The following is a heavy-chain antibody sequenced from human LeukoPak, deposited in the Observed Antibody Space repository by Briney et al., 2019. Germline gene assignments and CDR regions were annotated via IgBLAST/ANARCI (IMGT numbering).Heavy chain of an antibody. D-gene: IGHD3-10*01. J-gene: IGHJ4*02. Sequence: SETLSLTCAVSGVSISSSNAYWGWIRQPPGKGLEWIGSIYYSGNTYYNASLKSRVTISVDTSKNQFSLKLSSVTAADTAVYYCARKWGIGYGSGSYYPYWGQGTLVTVSS. CDR2: IYYSGNT. CDR1: GVSISSSNAY. V-gene: IGHV4-39*07. CDR3: ARKWGIGYGSGSYYPY.